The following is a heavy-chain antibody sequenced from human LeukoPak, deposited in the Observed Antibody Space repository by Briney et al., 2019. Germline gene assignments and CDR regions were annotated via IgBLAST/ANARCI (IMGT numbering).Heavy chain of an antibody. D-gene: IGHD3-10*01. CDR2: ISGSGGST. J-gene: IGHJ3*02. CDR3: ARLRANYYGSGSYSRGDAFDI. Sequence: PGGSLRLSCAASGFTFSSYAMSWVRQAPGKGLEWVSAISGSGGSTYYADSVTGRFTISRDNAKNSLYLQMNSLRAEDTAVYYCARLRANYYGSGSYSRGDAFDIWGQGTMVTVSS. V-gene: IGHV3-23*01. CDR1: GFTFSSYA.